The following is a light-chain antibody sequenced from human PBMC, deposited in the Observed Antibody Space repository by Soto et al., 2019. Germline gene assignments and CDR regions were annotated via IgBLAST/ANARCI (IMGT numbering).Light chain of an antibody. CDR2: GIS. CDR3: QQYNNSPQT. CDR1: QSVTSN. V-gene: IGKV3D-15*01. J-gene: IGKJ1*01. Sequence: VAMTQSSATLSVSPEERATLSCRASQSVTSNYLAWYQQKPSRAPRILIYGISSRATGVPDRFSGSGSGTEFTLTISSLQPEDFAEYHCQQYNNSPQTFGQGTQVDIK.